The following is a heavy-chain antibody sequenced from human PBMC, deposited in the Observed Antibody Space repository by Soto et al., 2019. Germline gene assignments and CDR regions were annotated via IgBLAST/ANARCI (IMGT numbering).Heavy chain of an antibody. CDR1: GYTFTGYY. CDR3: ARRGREGNSYYMDV. D-gene: IGHD3-10*01. V-gene: IGHV1-2*04. Sequence: VKVSCKASGYTFTGYYMHLVRQAPGQGLEWMGWINPNSGGTNYAQKLQGWVTMTRDTSISTAYMELSRLRSDDTAVYYCARRGREGNSYYMDVWGQGTTVTVSS. J-gene: IGHJ6*02. CDR2: INPNSGGT.